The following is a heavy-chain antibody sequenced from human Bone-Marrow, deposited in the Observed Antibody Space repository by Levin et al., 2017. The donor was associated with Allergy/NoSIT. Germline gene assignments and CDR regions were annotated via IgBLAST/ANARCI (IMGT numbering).Heavy chain of an antibody. Sequence: PGGSLRLSCAASGFTFSSYGMHWVRQAPGKGLEWVAVIWYDGSNKYYADSVKGRFTISRDNSKNTLYLQMNSLRAEDTAVYYCAREYYYDIGAVGADYWGQGTLVTVSS. D-gene: IGHD3-22*01. V-gene: IGHV3-33*01. J-gene: IGHJ4*02. CDR3: AREYYYDIGAVGADY. CDR1: GFTFSSYG. CDR2: IWYDGSNK.